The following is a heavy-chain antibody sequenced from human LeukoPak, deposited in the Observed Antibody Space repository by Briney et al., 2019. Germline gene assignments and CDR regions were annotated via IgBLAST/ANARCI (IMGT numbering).Heavy chain of an antibody. CDR1: GYSISSGYY. D-gene: IGHD3-10*01. Sequence: SETLSLTCAVSGYSISSGYYWGWIRQPPGKGLEWIGSIYHSGSTYYNPSLKSRVTISVDTSKNQFSLKLSSVTAADTAVHYCARRSITMVREVTYNWFDPWGQGTLVTVSS. CDR3: ARRSITMVREVTYNWFDP. V-gene: IGHV4-38-2*01. J-gene: IGHJ5*02. CDR2: IYHSGST.